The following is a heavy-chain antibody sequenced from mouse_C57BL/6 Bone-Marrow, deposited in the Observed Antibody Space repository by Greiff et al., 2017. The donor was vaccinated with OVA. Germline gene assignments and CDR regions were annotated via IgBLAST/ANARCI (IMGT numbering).Heavy chain of an antibody. D-gene: IGHD1-1*02. Sequence: EVMLVESGGDLVKPGGSLKLSCAASGFTFSSYGMSWVRQTPDKRLEWVATISSGGSYTYYPDSVKGRFTISRDNAKNTLYLQMSSLKSEDTAMYYCARGGWWGFFDYWGQGTTLTVSS. J-gene: IGHJ2*01. CDR3: ARGGWWGFFDY. V-gene: IGHV5-6*01. CDR2: ISSGGSYT. CDR1: GFTFSSYG.